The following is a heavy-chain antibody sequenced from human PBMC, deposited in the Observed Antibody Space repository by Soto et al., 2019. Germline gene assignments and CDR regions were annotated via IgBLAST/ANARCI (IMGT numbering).Heavy chain of an antibody. V-gene: IGHV3-30*03. CDR3: ARWVGGSMYDNSGKYDS. CDR2: VSNDGIRK. Sequence: QVQLVESGGGVVQPGRSLRLTCAASGFIFSGSGMHWVSQAPGKGLEWVALVSNDGIRKYYGDSVKGRFTISRDNAENTLYLQMNSLRAEDTAVYYCARWVGGSMYDNSGKYDSWGQGTLVTVSS. CDR1: GFIFSGSG. D-gene: IGHD3-22*01. J-gene: IGHJ5*01.